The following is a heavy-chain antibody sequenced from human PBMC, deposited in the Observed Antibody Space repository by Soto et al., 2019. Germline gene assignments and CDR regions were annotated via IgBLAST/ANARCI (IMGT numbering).Heavy chain of an antibody. CDR1: GFTFSSYA. D-gene: IGHD3-22*01. J-gene: IGHJ4*02. CDR2: ISSNGGST. V-gene: IGHV3-64D*06. CDR3: VKDFRYYYDSSGPYEGGDY. Sequence: GGSLRLSCSASGFTFSSYAMHWVRQAPGKGLEYVSAISSNGGSTYYADSVKGRFTISRDNSKNTLYLQMSSLRAEDTAVYYCVKDFRYYYDSSGPYEGGDYWGQGTLVTVPQ.